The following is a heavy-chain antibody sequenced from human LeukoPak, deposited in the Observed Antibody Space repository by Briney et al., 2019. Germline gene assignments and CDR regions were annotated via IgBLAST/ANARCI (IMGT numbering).Heavy chain of an antibody. CDR2: MNPNSGNT. V-gene: IGHV1-8*02. CDR1: GYTFTSYD. D-gene: IGHD3-10*01. J-gene: IGHJ5*02. Sequence: ASVKVSCKASGYTFTSYDINWVRQATGQGLEWMGWMNPNSGNTGYAQKFQGRVTMTRNTSISTAYMELSSLRSEDTAVYYCARSDGSGSYYLLGTNNWFDPWGQGTLVTVSS. CDR3: ARSDGSGSYYLLGTNNWFDP.